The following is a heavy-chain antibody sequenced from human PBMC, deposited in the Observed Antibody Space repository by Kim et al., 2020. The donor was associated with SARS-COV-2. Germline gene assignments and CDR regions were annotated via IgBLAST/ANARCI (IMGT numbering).Heavy chain of an antibody. CDR3: ARGITMIENYFDY. CDR1: GGSISSYY. V-gene: IGHV4-59*13. D-gene: IGHD3-22*01. CDR2: IYYSGST. J-gene: IGHJ4*02. Sequence: SETLSLTYTVSGGSISSYYWSWIRQPPGKGLEWIGYIYYSGSTNYNPSLKSRVTISVDTSKNQFSLKLSSVTAADTAVYCCARGITMIENYFDYWGQGTLVTVSS.